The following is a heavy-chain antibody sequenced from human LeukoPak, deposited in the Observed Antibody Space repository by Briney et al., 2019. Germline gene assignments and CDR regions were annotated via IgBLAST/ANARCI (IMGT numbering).Heavy chain of an antibody. CDR2: FSGSGGST. D-gene: IGHD6-13*01. V-gene: IGHV3-23*01. Sequence: AGGSLRLSCAASGFTFSSYAMSWVRQAPGKGLECISGFSGSGGSTYYADSVKGRFTISRDNAKNSLYLQMNSLRAEDTAVYYCARGVLGRGQGTLVTVSS. CDR1: GFTFSSYA. CDR3: ARGVLG. J-gene: IGHJ4*02.